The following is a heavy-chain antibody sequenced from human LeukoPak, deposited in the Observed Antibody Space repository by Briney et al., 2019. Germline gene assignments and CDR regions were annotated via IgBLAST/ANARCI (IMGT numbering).Heavy chain of an antibody. J-gene: IGHJ4*02. CDR1: GFTVSTNY. CDR2: IYSGGST. V-gene: IGHV3-66*01. D-gene: IGHD2/OR15-2a*01. CDR3: ARGFLPYYFDY. Sequence: GGSLRLSCAASGFTVSTNYMNWVRQAPGKGLEWVSVIYSGGSTYYADSVKGRFTISRDNSKNTLYLQMNSLRAEDTAVYYCARGFLPYYFDYWGQGTLVTVSS.